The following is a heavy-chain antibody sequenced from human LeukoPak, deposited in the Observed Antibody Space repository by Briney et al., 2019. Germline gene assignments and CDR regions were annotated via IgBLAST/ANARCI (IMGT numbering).Heavy chain of an antibody. Sequence: SETLSLTCAVYGGSFSGYYWSWIRQPPGKGLEWIGYIYYSGSTNYNPSLKSRVTISVDTSKNQFSLKLSSVTAADTAVYYCARDYLSSGFDYWGQGTLVTVSS. CDR3: ARDYLSSGFDY. D-gene: IGHD6-19*01. V-gene: IGHV4-59*01. CDR2: IYYSGST. J-gene: IGHJ4*02. CDR1: GGSFSGYY.